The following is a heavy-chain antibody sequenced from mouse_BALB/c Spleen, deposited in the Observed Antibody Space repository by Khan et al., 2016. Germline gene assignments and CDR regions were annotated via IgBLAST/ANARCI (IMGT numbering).Heavy chain of an antibody. J-gene: IGHJ3*01. CDR3: ARGVYDYGFVY. CDR1: GFNIKDTY. Sequence: VQLQQPGAELVKPGASVKLSCTVSGFNIKDTYIHWVKQRPEQGLEWIGRIDPADDNTRYDPKFQGKATITADTSSNTAYLQLSSLTSEDTAVYYCARGVYDYGFVYWGQGTLVTVSA. D-gene: IGHD2-4*01. V-gene: IGHV14-3*02. CDR2: IDPADDNT.